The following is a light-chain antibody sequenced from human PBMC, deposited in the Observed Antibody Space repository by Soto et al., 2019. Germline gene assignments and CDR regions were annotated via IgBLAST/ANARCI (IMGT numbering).Light chain of an antibody. CDR3: SSYTTSNTYV. Sequence: QLVLTQPPSVSGSPGQSVTISCTGTSSDVGNYNSVSWYQQPPGTVPKLMIYEVTNRPSGVPDRFSGSKSGNTASLTISGLQPEDEADYYCSSYTTSNTYVFGTGTKLTVL. J-gene: IGLJ1*01. CDR1: SSDVGNYNS. CDR2: EVT. V-gene: IGLV2-18*02.